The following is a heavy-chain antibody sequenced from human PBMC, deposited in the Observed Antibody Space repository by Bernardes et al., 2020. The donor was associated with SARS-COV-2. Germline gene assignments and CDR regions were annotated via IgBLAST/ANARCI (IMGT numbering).Heavy chain of an antibody. CDR1: GYHFTGYY. V-gene: IGHV1-2*02. D-gene: IGHD3-22*01. CDR2: INPNSGGT. J-gene: IGHJ6*02. Sequence: ASVKVSCKASGYHFTGYYMHWVRQAPGQGLEWMGWINPNSGGTNFAQKFQGRVTMTRDTSISTAYMELSRLRSDDTAVYYCAIPPTNYDRYGMDVWGQGTTVTVSS. CDR3: AIPPTNYDRYGMDV.